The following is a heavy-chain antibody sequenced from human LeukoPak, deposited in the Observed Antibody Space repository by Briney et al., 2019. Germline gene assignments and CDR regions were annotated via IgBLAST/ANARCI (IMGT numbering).Heavy chain of an antibody. J-gene: IGHJ4*01. CDR1: GFIFDNYA. Sequence: GGSLRLSCAASGFIFDNYAMNWVRQAPGKGLEWVSAIIGSGGSTYYADSVKGRFTISRDNSKSTLYLQMNSLRAEDTAVYYCAKDLRSSWYSVPRNFDYWGQEPWSPSPQ. D-gene: IGHD6-13*01. CDR3: AKDLRSSWYSVPRNFDY. CDR2: IIGSGGST. V-gene: IGHV3-23*01.